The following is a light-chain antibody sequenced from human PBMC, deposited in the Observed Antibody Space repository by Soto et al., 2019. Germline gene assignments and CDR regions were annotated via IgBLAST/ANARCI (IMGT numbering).Light chain of an antibody. Sequence: EIVMTQSPATLSVSPGERATLSCRASQTVSSNYLAWYQQKPGQSPRLLIYGASSRATGIPVRFSGSGSGTDFTLTISSIEPEDFAVYYCHQRQSWPRTFGQWTKGDIK. CDR1: QTVSSN. CDR3: HQRQSWPRT. V-gene: IGKV3-15*01. J-gene: IGKJ1*01. CDR2: GAS.